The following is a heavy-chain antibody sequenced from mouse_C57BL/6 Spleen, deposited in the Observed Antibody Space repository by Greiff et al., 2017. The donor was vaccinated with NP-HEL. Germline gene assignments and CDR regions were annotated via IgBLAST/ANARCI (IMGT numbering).Heavy chain of an antibody. CDR3: ARHEGNYLVDY. V-gene: IGHV5-9*01. Sequence: EVQGVESGGGLVKPGGSLKLSCAASGFTFSSYTMSWVRQTPEKRLEWVATISGGGGNTYYPDSVKGRFTISRDNAKNTLYLQMSSLRSEDTALYYCARHEGNYLVDYWGQGTSVTVSS. D-gene: IGHD2-1*01. J-gene: IGHJ4*01. CDR1: GFTFSSYT. CDR2: ISGGGGNT.